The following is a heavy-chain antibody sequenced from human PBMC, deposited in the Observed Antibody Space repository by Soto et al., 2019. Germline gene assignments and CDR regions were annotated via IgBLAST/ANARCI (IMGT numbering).Heavy chain of an antibody. V-gene: IGHV3-33*01. CDR2: IWHDGSKK. CDR3: ASQAFDY. Sequence: PWWSLRLSCTASVFIFRDYGMQWFRQAPGKGLEWLAFIWHDGSKKYYADSLKGRFTISRDNSKNTMYLQMSSPTVEDTAVYYCASQAFDYWGQGTLVTVSS. CDR1: VFIFRDYG. J-gene: IGHJ4*02.